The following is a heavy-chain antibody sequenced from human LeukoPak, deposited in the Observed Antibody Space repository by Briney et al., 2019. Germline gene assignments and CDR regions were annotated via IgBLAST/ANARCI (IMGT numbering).Heavy chain of an antibody. CDR1: GGTFSSYA. D-gene: IGHD6-19*01. V-gene: IGHV1-69*04. CDR2: IIPILGIA. J-gene: IGHJ3*02. CDR3: ARAGAVAGTYDAFDI. Sequence: SVKVSCKASGGTFSSYAISWVRPAPGQGLEWMGRIIPILGIANYAQKFQGRVTITADKSTSTAYMELSSLRSEDTAVYYCARAGAVAGTYDAFDIWGQGTMVTVSS.